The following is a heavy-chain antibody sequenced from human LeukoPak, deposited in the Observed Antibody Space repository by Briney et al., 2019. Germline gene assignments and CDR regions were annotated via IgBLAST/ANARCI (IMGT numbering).Heavy chain of an antibody. V-gene: IGHV1-18*01. D-gene: IGHD6-13*01. Sequence: ASVKVSCKASGYTFTSYGISWVRQAPGQGLEWMGLISAYNSNTKYAQKLQGRVTMTTDTSTSTVYMELRSLRSDDTAVYYCARVLRAGIGAAGYFDYWGQGTLVTVSS. CDR2: ISAYNSNT. CDR3: ARVLRAGIGAAGYFDY. CDR1: GYTFTSYG. J-gene: IGHJ4*02.